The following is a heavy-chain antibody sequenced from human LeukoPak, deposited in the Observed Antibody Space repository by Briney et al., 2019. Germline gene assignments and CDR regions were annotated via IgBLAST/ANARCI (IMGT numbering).Heavy chain of an antibody. CDR3: AKATSAWFHSTDY. J-gene: IGHJ4*02. Sequence: PGGSLRLSCAASGFTFSSYGMHWVRQAPGKGLEWVAVISYDGSNKYYADSVKGRFTISRDNSKNTLYLQMNSLRAEDTAVYYCAKATSAWFHSTDYWGQGTLVTVSS. CDR1: GFTFSSYG. CDR2: ISYDGSNK. D-gene: IGHD6-19*01. V-gene: IGHV3-30*18.